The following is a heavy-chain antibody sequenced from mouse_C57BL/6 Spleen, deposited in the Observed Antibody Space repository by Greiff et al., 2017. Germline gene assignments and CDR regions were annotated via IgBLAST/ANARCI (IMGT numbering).Heavy chain of an antibody. CDR2: IDPSDSET. Sequence: QVHVKQPGAELVRPGSSVKLSCKASGYTFTSYWMHWVKQRPIQGLEWIGNIDPSDSETHYNQKFKDKDTLTVDKSSSTAYMQLSSLTSEDSAVYYCARGDYYDYWGQGTTLTVSS. V-gene: IGHV1-52*01. CDR1: GYTFTSYW. J-gene: IGHJ2*01. CDR3: ARGDYYDY.